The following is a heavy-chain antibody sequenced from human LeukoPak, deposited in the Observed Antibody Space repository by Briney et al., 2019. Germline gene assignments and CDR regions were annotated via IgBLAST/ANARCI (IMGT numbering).Heavy chain of an antibody. CDR2: ISSSGST. CDR3: ARARGGIAAAAGGFDY. V-gene: IGHV4-61*02. J-gene: IGHJ4*02. Sequence: ASENLSLTCTVSGDSISSGDYYWSWIRQPAGKGLEWIGRISSSGSTNYNPSLKSRVTISVDTSKNQFSLKLSSVTAADTAVYYCARARGGIAAAAGGFDYWGQGTLVTVSS. D-gene: IGHD6-13*01. CDR1: GDSISSGDYY.